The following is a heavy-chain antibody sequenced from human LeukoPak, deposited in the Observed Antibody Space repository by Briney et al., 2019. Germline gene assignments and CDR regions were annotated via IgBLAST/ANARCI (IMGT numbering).Heavy chain of an antibody. J-gene: IGHJ3*02. CDR1: GGTFSSYA. V-gene: IGHV1-69*05. D-gene: IGHD3-3*01. CDR3: ARDSPSPTYDLGDAFDI. CDR2: IIPIFGTA. Sequence: SVTVSFKASGGTFSSYAISWVRQAPGQGLEWMGRIIPIFGTANYAQKFQGRVTITTDESTSTAYMELSSLRSEDTAVYYCARDSPSPTYDLGDAFDIWGQGTMVTVSS.